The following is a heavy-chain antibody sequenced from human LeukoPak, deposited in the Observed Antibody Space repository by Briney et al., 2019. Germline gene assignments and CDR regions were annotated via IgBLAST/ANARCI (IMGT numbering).Heavy chain of an antibody. CDR3: ARDTGINWFDP. CDR2: INTDGTNT. V-gene: IGHV3-74*01. D-gene: IGHD3-10*01. Sequence: GGSLRLSCAASGYTFTNYWMHWVRQAPGEGLVWVSRINTDGTNTIYADSVRGRFTVSRDNAKNTLYLQMDSLRAEDTAVYYCARDTGINWFDPWGQGTLVAVSS. J-gene: IGHJ5*02. CDR1: GYTFTNYW.